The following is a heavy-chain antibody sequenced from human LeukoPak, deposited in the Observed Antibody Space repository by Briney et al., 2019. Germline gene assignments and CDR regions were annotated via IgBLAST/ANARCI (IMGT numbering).Heavy chain of an antibody. CDR3: ARDTAMAPFDY. V-gene: IGHV4-4*07. CDR1: GGSMSPYY. D-gene: IGHD5-18*01. Sequence: SETLSLTCTVSGGSMSPYYWSWIRQPAGKGLEWIGRIYTSGNTYYNPSLKSRVTISVDTSKNQFSLKLSSVTAADTAVYYCARDTAMAPFDYWGQGTLVTVSS. CDR2: IYTSGNT. J-gene: IGHJ4*02.